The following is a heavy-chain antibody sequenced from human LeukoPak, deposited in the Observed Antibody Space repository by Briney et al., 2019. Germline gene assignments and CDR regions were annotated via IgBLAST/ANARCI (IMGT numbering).Heavy chain of an antibody. J-gene: IGHJ3*02. D-gene: IGHD2-21*01. CDR2: MYIRGST. V-gene: IGHV4-4*07. Sequence: SETLSLTCTVSGASISLYYWSWIRQPAGKGLEWIGRMYIRGSTYYNPSLESRVTMSVDTSRRQFSLKLSSVTAADTAVYYCARDERTPLAYILDIWGRGTMITVSS. CDR3: ARDERTPLAYILDI. CDR1: GASISLYY.